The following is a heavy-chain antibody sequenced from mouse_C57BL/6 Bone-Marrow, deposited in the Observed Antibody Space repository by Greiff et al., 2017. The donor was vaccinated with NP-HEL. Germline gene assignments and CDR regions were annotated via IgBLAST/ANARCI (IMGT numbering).Heavy chain of an antibody. V-gene: IGHV1-18*01. J-gene: IGHJ1*03. CDR2: INPNNGGT. CDR3: ARKGLRRGFYWYFDV. D-gene: IGHD2-4*01. CDR1: GYTFTDYN. Sequence: EVQLQQSGPELVKPGASVKIPCKASGYTFTDYNMDWVKQSHGKSLEWIGDINPNNGGTIYNQKFKGKATLTVDKSSSTAYMELRSLTSEDTAVYYCARKGLRRGFYWYFDVWGTGTTVTVSS.